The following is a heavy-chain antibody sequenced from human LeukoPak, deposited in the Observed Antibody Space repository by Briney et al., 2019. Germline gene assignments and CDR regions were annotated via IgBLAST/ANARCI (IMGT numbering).Heavy chain of an antibody. D-gene: IGHD3-10*01. CDR3: ARAGRGAMAYFDY. CDR2: INPNSGGT. CDR1: GYTFTGYY. J-gene: IGHJ4*02. Sequence: ALVKVSCKASGYTFTGYYMHWVRQAPGQGLEWMGWINPNSGGTNYAQKFQGWVTMTRDTSIGTAYMELSRLRSDDTAVYYCARAGRGAMAYFDYWGQGTLVTVSS. V-gene: IGHV1-2*04.